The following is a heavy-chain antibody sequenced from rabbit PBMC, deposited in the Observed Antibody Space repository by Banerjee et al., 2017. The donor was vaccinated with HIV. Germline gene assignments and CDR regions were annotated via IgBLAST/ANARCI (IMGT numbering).Heavy chain of an antibody. D-gene: IGHD6-1*01. CDR1: GFDLSRYG. Sequence: QEQLVESGGGLVTLGGSLKLSCKASGFDLSRYGISWVRQAPGKGLEWIAYIYPDYDSTDYASWVNGRFTISLDNAQNTVFLQMTSLTAADTATYFCARVSGYVGYGYVTEGYRLWGPGTLVTVS. J-gene: IGHJ4*01. CDR3: ARVSGYVGYGYVTEGYRL. V-gene: IGHV1S47*01. CDR2: IYPDYDST.